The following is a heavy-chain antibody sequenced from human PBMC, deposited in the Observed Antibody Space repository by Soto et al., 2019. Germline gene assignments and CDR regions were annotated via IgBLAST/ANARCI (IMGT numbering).Heavy chain of an antibody. CDR1: GGSISSSNW. J-gene: IGHJ4*02. CDR3: ARGLGYCTNGVCYTIPYYFDY. V-gene: IGHV4-4*02. CDR2: IYHSGST. D-gene: IGHD2-8*01. Sequence: SETLSLTCAVSGGSISSSNWWSWVRQPPGKGLERIGEIYHSGSTNYNPSLKSRDTKSVDKSKNKLYLKLSSVTAADTDVYYCARGLGYCTNGVCYTIPYYFDYWGQGTLVTVSS.